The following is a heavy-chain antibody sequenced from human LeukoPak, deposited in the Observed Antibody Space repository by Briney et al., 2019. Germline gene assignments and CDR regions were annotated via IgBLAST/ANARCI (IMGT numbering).Heavy chain of an antibody. CDR2: IYPGDSDT. V-gene: IGHV5-51*01. J-gene: IGHJ4*02. CDR1: GYSFTSYW. D-gene: IGHD2-2*01. Sequence: GESLKISCKGSGYSFTSYWIGWVRHVPGKGLEWMGIIYPGDSDTRYTPSFQGQVTMSADKSINTAYLQWSSLRASDTAMYYCARRQGCSSSSCPPDYWGQGTLSPSPQ. CDR3: ARRQGCSSSSCPPDY.